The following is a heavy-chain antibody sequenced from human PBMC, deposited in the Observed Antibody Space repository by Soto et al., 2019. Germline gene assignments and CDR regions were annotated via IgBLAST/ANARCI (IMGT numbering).Heavy chain of an antibody. D-gene: IGHD6-13*01. CDR2: IYWDNDK. Sequence: SGPTLVNPTQTLTLTCTLSGFSLRTSGVGVGWIRQPPGKALEWLALIYWDNDKRYSPSLQSRLTVTKDTSKNQVVLTMTNMEPVDTATYYCVHRQGAAADYWGQGTLVTVSS. J-gene: IGHJ4*02. V-gene: IGHV2-5*02. CDR1: GFSLRTSGVG. CDR3: VHRQGAAADY.